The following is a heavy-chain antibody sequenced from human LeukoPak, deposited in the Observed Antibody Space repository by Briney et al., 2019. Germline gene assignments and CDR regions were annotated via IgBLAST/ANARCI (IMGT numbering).Heavy chain of an antibody. J-gene: IGHJ4*02. CDR1: GGSISSYY. Sequence: SETLSLTCTVSGGSISSYYWSWIRQPPGKGLEWIGYIYYSGSTNYNPSLKSRVTISVDTSKNQFSLKLSSVTAADTAVYYCARMGGDYYGSGSYYFHFDYWGQGTLVTVSS. CDR2: IYYSGST. CDR3: ARMGGDYYGSGSYYFHFDY. V-gene: IGHV4-59*08. D-gene: IGHD3-10*01.